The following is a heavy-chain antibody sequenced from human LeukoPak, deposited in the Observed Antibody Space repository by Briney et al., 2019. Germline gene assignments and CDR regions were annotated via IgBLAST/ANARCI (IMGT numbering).Heavy chain of an antibody. CDR3: ARHTPSEICSGSYSYYTHFDH. J-gene: IGHJ4*02. CDR1: GGSITSSSYY. CDR2: IYYSGST. D-gene: IGHD3-10*01. Sequence: SETPSLTRTLSGGSITSSSYYSGWIRQPPGKGLEWIGSIYYSGSTYYNPSLKSRVTISVDTSKNQFSLKLSSVTAADTPVYCCARHTPSEICSGSYSYYTHFDHWRRGTLVTVSS. V-gene: IGHV4-39*01.